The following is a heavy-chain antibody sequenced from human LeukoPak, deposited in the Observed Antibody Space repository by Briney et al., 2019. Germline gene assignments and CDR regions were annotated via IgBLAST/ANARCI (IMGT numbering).Heavy chain of an antibody. D-gene: IGHD3-22*01. CDR1: GFTFSTSA. Sequence: GGSLRLSCAASGFTFSTSAMTWVRQGPGTGLEFVASIIYSGGATYYADSVKGRFTISRDNSKNTLYLQMNSLRAEDTALYYCAKDGLYYDGSEHVYYFDSWGQGTLVTVSS. CDR2: IIYSGGAT. CDR3: AKDGLYYDGSEHVYYFDS. J-gene: IGHJ4*02. V-gene: IGHV3-23*01.